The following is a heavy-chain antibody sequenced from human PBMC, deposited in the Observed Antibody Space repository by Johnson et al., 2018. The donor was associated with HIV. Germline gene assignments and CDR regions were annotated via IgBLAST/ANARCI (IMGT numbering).Heavy chain of an antibody. CDR2: ISYDGSNK. CDR3: ARDGGSTRGDAFDI. J-gene: IGHJ3*02. Sequence: QVLLVESGGGVVQPGRSLRLSCAASGFTFSSYAMHWVRQAPGKGLEWVAVISYDGSNKYYADSVKGRFTISRDNSKNTLYLQMNSLRAEDTDVYYCARDGGSTRGDAFDIWGQGTMVTVSS. V-gene: IGHV3-30*04. D-gene: IGHD1-26*01. CDR1: GFTFSSYA.